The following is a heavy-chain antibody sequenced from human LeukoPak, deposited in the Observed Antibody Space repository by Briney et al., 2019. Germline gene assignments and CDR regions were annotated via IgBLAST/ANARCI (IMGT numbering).Heavy chain of an antibody. CDR2: ISYDGSDK. CDR3: VAWSDY. Sequence: GRSLRLSCAASGFTFNNYGMHWVRQAPGKGLECVAVISYDGSDKYYADSVKGRFTISRDNSENTLYLQMNVLRAEDTAVYYCVAWSDYWGQGTLVTVSS. V-gene: IGHV3-30*03. J-gene: IGHJ4*02. D-gene: IGHD3/OR15-3a*01. CDR1: GFTFNNYG.